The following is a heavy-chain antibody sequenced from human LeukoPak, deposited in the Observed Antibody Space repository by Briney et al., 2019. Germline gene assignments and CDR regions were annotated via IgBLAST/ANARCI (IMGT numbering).Heavy chain of an antibody. J-gene: IGHJ5*02. V-gene: IGHV4-34*01. Sequence: SETLSLTCAVYGGTFRGYYWSWIRQTPGKGLEWIGEINHGGGNNYNPSLKSRVTMSLGTSDNQFSLNMTSVTAADTAMYFCARWRGRGWFDPWGQGTLVTVSS. D-gene: IGHD3-3*01. CDR3: ARWRGRGWFDP. CDR2: INHGGGN. CDR1: GGTFRGYY.